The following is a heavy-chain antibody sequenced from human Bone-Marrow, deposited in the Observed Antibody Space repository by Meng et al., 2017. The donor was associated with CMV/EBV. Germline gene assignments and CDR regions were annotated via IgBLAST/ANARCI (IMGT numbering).Heavy chain of an antibody. CDR3: ARANYYDSSGYYVWYWYFDL. V-gene: IGHV6-1*01. CDR2: TYYRSKWYN. J-gene: IGHJ2*01. D-gene: IGHD3-22*01. CDR1: GDSVSSNSAA. Sequence: SQTLSLTCAISGDSVSSNSAAWNWIRQSPSRGLEWLGRTYYRSKWYNDYAVSVKSRITINPDTSKNQFSLQLNSVTPEDTAVYYCARANYYDSSGYYVWYWYFDLWGRGTLVTVSS.